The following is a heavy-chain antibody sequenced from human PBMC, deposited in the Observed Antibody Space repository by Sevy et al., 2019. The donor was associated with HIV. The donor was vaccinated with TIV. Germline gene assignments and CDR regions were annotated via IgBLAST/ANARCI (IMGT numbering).Heavy chain of an antibody. J-gene: IGHJ6*03. Sequence: GGSLRLSCTASGFTFGDYAMSWVRQAPGKGLEWVGFIRSKAYCGTTEDAASVKGRFTISRDDSKSIAYLQMNSLKTEDTAVYYCTRDESLLWFGELLRDYYYYYMDVWGKGTTVTVSS. CDR3: TRDESLLWFGELLRDYYYYYMDV. CDR2: IRSKAYCGTT. D-gene: IGHD3-10*01. V-gene: IGHV3-49*04. CDR1: GFTFGDYA.